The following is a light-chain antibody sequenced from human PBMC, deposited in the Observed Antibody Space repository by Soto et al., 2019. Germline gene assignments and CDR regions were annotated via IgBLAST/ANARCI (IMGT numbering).Light chain of an antibody. CDR1: QSVSTN. V-gene: IGKV3-15*01. CDR2: GAS. Sequence: IGMPQSSATLSVSPGARATLSCRASQSVSTNLAWYQQKPGQAPRLLIYGASTRATGIPARFSGSGSGTEFTLTIDSLQSEDFAVYYCQQYTKWLSTFGQGSKVHIK. CDR3: QQYTKWLST. J-gene: IGKJ1*01.